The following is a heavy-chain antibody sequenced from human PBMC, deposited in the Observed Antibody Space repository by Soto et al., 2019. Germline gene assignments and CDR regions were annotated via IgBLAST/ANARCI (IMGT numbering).Heavy chain of an antibody. D-gene: IGHD3-3*01. V-gene: IGHV3-23*01. Sequence: GGSLRLSCAASGFTFSSYAMGWVRQAPGKGLEWVSAISGSGGSTYYADSVKGRFTISRDNSKNTLYLQMNSLRAEDTAVYYCANNYDFWSGYDGSMDVWGQGTTVTVSS. CDR3: ANNYDFWSGYDGSMDV. CDR1: GFTFSSYA. J-gene: IGHJ6*02. CDR2: ISGSGGST.